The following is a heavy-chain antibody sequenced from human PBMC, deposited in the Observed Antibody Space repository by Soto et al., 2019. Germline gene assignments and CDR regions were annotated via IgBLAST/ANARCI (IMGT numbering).Heavy chain of an antibody. CDR1: GGSFSGYY. Sequence: SETLSLTCAVYGGSFSGYYWSWIRQPPGKGLEWIGEINHSGSTNYNPSLKSRITISVDTSKNQFSLKLNSVTPEDTAVYYCARVYCTNGVCPYGMDVWGQGTTVTVSS. D-gene: IGHD2-8*01. J-gene: IGHJ6*02. V-gene: IGHV4-34*01. CDR2: INHSGST. CDR3: ARVYCTNGVCPYGMDV.